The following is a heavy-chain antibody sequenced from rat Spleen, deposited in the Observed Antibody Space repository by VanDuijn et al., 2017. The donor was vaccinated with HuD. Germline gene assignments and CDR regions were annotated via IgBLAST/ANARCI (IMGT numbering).Heavy chain of an antibody. D-gene: IGHD1-12*02. CDR2: ISYDGRSS. Sequence: EVQLVESAGDLVQPGRSLKLSCAASGFTFSDYYMAWVRQAPTKGLEWVATISYDGRSSYYRDSVSGRFTIFRDDAKSTLYLQMDSLRSEATATYFCARRPYYDGAYYPFAYWGQGTLVTVSS. CDR1: GFTFSDYY. J-gene: IGHJ3*01. CDR3: ARRPYYDGAYYPFAY. V-gene: IGHV5-7*01.